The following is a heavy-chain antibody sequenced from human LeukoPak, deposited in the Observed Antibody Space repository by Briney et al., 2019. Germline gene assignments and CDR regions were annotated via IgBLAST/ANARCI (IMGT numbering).Heavy chain of an antibody. CDR1: GGSISSFY. J-gene: IGHJ4*02. D-gene: IGHD5-24*01. Sequence: SETLSLTCTVSGGSISSFYWSWIRQPPGQGLEWIGYINYGGSTNYNPSLKSRVTLSVDTSKKQFALNLTSVTAADTAVYYCARAERRWLQSGFDSWGQGTLVTVSS. CDR2: INYGGST. CDR3: ARAERRWLQSGFDS. V-gene: IGHV4-59*01.